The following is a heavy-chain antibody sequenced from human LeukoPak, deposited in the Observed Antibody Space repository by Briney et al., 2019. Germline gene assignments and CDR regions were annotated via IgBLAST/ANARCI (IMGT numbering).Heavy chain of an antibody. D-gene: IGHD3-10*01. V-gene: IGHV4-34*01. CDR2: INHSGST. J-gene: IGHJ3*02. CDR3: ARLPMVRGPKNAFDI. Sequence: PSETLPLTCAVYGGSFSGYYWSWIRQPPGKGLEWIGEINHSGSTNYNPSLKSRVTISVDTSKNQFSLKLSSVTAADTAVYYCARLPMVRGPKNAFDIWGQGTMVTVSS. CDR1: GGSFSGYY.